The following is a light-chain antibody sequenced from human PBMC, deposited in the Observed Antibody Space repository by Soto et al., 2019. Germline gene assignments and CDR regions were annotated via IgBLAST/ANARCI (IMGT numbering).Light chain of an antibody. CDR2: DVS. Sequence: QSALTQPASVSGSPGQSITISCTGTSSDVGGYDYVSWYQQHPGKAPKLMIYDVSNRPSGVSNRFSDSKSGNTASLTISGLQAEDEADYYCSSFTSSITLVFGGGTKVTVL. CDR1: SSDVGGYDY. J-gene: IGLJ2*01. V-gene: IGLV2-14*03. CDR3: SSFTSSITLV.